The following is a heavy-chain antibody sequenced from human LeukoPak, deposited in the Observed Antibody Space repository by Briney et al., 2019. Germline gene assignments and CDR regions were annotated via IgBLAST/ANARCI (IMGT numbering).Heavy chain of an antibody. J-gene: IGHJ4*02. CDR3: AKSSIFYDSSGYYVGEKYYFDY. CDR2: ISSSGTTT. D-gene: IGHD3-22*01. CDR1: GFTFSSYG. Sequence: GSLRLSCAASGFTFSSYGMSWVRQAPGKGLEWVSGISSSGTTTYYADSVKGRFTISRDNSKNTLCLQMNSLRAEDTAIYYCAKSSIFYDSSGYYVGEKYYFDYWGQGTLVTVSS. V-gene: IGHV3-23*01.